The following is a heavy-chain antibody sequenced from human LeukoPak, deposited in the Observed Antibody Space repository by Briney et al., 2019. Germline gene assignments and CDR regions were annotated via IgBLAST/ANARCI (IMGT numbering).Heavy chain of an antibody. V-gene: IGHV3-53*01. Sequence: PGGSLRLSCAASGFTVSSNYMSWVRQAPGKGLEWVSVIYSGGSTYYADSVKGRFTISRDNSKNTLYPQMNSLRAEDTAVYYCARVGVYQLLYEDYWGQGTLVTVSS. CDR3: ARVGVYQLLYEDY. J-gene: IGHJ4*02. CDR2: IYSGGST. CDR1: GFTVSSNY. D-gene: IGHD2-2*02.